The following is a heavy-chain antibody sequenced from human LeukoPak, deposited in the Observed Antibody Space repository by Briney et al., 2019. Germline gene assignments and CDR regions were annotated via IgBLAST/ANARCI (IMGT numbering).Heavy chain of an antibody. CDR1: GYTFTGYY. D-gene: IGHD3-16*01. V-gene: IGHV1-2*02. J-gene: IGHJ4*02. Sequence: ASVKVSCKASGYTFTGYYMHWVRQAPGQGLEWMGWINPNSGGTNYAQKFQGRVTITADESTSTAYMELSSLRPEDTAVYYCARDLSVWGSSPGYWGQGTLVTVSS. CDR3: ARDLSVWGSSPGY. CDR2: INPNSGGT.